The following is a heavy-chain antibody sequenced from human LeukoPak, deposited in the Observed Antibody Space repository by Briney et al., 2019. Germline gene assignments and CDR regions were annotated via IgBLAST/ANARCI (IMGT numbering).Heavy chain of an antibody. Sequence: SQTLSLTCTVSGGSISSGDYYWSWIRQPPGKGLEWIGYIYYSGSTYYNPSLKSRVTISVDTSKDQFSLKLSSVTAADTAVYYCARVSEYYYGSGSLDYWGQGTLVTVSS. CDR3: ARVSEYYYGSGSLDY. D-gene: IGHD3-10*01. CDR2: IYYSGST. V-gene: IGHV4-30-4*01. J-gene: IGHJ4*02. CDR1: GGSISSGDYY.